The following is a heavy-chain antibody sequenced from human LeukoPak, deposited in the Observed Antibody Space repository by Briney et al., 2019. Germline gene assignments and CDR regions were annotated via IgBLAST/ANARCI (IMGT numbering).Heavy chain of an antibody. CDR1: GFTFSGYS. CDR3: VRNDGDDAFDI. D-gene: IGHD4-17*01. V-gene: IGHV3-48*01. J-gene: IGHJ3*02. CDR2: ISSTSTTI. Sequence: GGSLRLSCAASGFTFSGYSVNWFRQAPGRGLEWVSYISSTSTTIYYKDSVKGRFTISRDNAKNSLYLHMTSLRVEDTAVYYCVRNDGDDAFDIWGQGTMVTVSS.